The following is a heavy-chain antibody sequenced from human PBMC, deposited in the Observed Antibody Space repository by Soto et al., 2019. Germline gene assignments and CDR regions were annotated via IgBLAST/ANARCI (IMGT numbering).Heavy chain of an antibody. J-gene: IGHJ4*02. D-gene: IGHD6-19*01. CDR2: ISYDESNK. Sequence: HPGGSLRLSCAASGYTFSSHAMHWVRQAPGKGLEWVAVISYDESNKYYADSVKGRFAISRDNSKDTLYLQMNSLRAEDTAVYYCARDATAVASYYFDNWGQGAPVTVSS. V-gene: IGHV3-30*09. CDR3: ARDATAVASYYFDN. CDR1: GYTFSSHA.